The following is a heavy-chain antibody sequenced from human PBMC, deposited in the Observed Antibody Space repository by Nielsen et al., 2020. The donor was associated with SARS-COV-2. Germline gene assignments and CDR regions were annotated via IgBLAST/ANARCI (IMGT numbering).Heavy chain of an antibody. CDR3: ARDREGYGDELVFDY. Sequence: ASVKVSCKASGYTFTSYYMHWVRQAPGQGLEWMGIINPSGGSTSYAQKFQDRVTMTRDTSTSTVYMELSSLRSEDTAVYYCARDREGYGDELVFDYWGQGTLVTVSS. V-gene: IGHV1-46*01. CDR1: GYTFTSYY. J-gene: IGHJ4*02. D-gene: IGHD4-17*01. CDR2: INPSGGST.